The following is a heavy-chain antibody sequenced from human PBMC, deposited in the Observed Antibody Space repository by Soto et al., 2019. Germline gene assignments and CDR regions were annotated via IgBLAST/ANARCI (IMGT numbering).Heavy chain of an antibody. CDR3: ARESEDLTSNFDY. CDR2: ISRTTNYI. J-gene: IGHJ4*02. CDR1: GFTFSKYS. V-gene: IGHV3-21*01. Sequence: EVQLVESGGGLVRPGGSLRLSCAASGFTFSKYSINWVRQAQGKGLEWVSSISRTTNYIYYADSMKGRFTVSRDNAKNSVYLDMNSLSAEDTAVYYCARESEDLTSNFDYWGQGTLVTVSS.